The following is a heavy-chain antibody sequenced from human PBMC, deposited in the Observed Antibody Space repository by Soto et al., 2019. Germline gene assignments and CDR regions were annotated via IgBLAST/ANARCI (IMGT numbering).Heavy chain of an antibody. Sequence: SETLSLTCTVSGGSISSNSYFWGWIRQPPGKGLEWIASIYYSGSTYYNPSLKSRITISVDTSKNQFSLKLSSVTAADTAVYFCASREQRVFTSLMYYFDPWGPGTLVTVSS. CDR3: ASREQRVFTSLMYYFDP. CDR1: GGSISSNSYF. J-gene: IGHJ5*02. CDR2: IYYSGST. V-gene: IGHV4-39*01. D-gene: IGHD6-25*01.